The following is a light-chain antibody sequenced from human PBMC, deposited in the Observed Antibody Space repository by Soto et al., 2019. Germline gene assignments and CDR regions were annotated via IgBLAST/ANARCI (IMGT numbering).Light chain of an antibody. Sequence: QSALTQPPSVSGSPGHSDTISCTATSSDIGSYNRVSWYQQPPGTAPKLIIYEVTNRPSGVPDRFSGSKSGNTASLTISGLQAEDEADYYCSSYTSSYTVFGGGTKLTVL. V-gene: IGLV2-18*02. CDR3: SSYTSSYTV. J-gene: IGLJ2*01. CDR2: EVT. CDR1: SSDIGSYNR.